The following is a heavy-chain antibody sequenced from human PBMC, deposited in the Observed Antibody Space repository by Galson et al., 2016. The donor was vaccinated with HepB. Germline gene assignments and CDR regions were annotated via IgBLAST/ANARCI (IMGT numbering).Heavy chain of an antibody. Sequence: SLRLSCAASGFIFRSYGMHWVRQAPGKGLEWVAVISFDDGSTKYYADSVKGRFTISRDNSKNTLFLQMDSLRPEDTAVYYCAKEAGYSSGWDGWHWGQGALVTVSS. V-gene: IGHV3-30*18. J-gene: IGHJ4*02. CDR2: ISFDDGSTK. CDR3: AKEAGYSSGWDGWH. D-gene: IGHD6-19*01. CDR1: GFIFRSYG.